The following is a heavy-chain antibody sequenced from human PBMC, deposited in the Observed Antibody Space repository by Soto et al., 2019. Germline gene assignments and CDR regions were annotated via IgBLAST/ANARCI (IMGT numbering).Heavy chain of an antibody. Sequence: ERCLRLTCAASGFTLCNALISWVRQAPGKGLEWVGRIKSKTDGGTTDYAAPVKGRSTISRDDSKNTLYLQMNSLKTEDTAVYYCTTGEREYYYDSSGYYYWGQGNLVTVPS. CDR1: GFTLCNAL. V-gene: IGHV3-15*01. J-gene: IGHJ4*02. CDR3: TTGEREYYYDSSGYYY. CDR2: IKSKTDGGTT. D-gene: IGHD3-22*01.